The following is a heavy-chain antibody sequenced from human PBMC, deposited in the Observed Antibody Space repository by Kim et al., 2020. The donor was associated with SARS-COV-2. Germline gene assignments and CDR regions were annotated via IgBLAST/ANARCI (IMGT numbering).Heavy chain of an antibody. CDR3: ARGSGSYYSNYYYGMDV. D-gene: IGHD1-26*01. V-gene: IGHV4-30-2*04. J-gene: IGHJ6*02. Sequence: LKSRVTISVDTSKNQFSLKLSSVTAADTAVYYCARGSGSYYSNYYYGMDVWGQGTTVTVSS.